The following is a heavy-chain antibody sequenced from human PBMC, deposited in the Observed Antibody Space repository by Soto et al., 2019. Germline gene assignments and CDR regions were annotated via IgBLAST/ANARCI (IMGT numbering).Heavy chain of an antibody. V-gene: IGHV5-51*01. D-gene: IGHD2-21*02. J-gene: IGHJ4*02. CDR2: IYPGDSET. CDR3: ARPGAAAYCVGDCPVGY. CDR1: GYSFTYYW. Sequence: GESLKISCKASGYSFTYYWIGWVRQMPGKGLEWMAIIYPGDSETRYNPSFQGQVAISADKSISTVYLQWSSLKASDSAMYYCARPGAAAYCVGDCPVGYWGQGSLVTVS.